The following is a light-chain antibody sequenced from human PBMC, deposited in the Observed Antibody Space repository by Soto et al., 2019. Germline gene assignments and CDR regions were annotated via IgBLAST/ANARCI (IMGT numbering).Light chain of an antibody. CDR3: SSYTTSSTVGVV. Sequence: QSALTQPASVSGSPGQSVTISCTGTSSDVGTYNYVSWYQQHPGKAPKLMIYDVSNRPSGVSYRFSGSKSGNTASLTISGLQTEDEADYYCSSYTTSSTVGVVFGGGTQLTVL. CDR2: DVS. V-gene: IGLV2-14*01. J-gene: IGLJ2*01. CDR1: SSDVGTYNY.